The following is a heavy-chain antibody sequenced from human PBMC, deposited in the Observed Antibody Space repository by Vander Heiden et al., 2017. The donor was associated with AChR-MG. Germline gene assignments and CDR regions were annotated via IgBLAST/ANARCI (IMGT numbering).Heavy chain of an antibody. CDR1: GFTFIKYA. J-gene: IGHJ4*02. CDR3: ARDLGFYHGHSYDY. CDR2: IWSDGSNT. Sequence: QVQLVESGGGVVQPGRSLRLSCAASGFTFIKYAMHWVRQAPGEGLEWVAIIWSDGSNTDYADSVKGRFTISRDNSKNTLYLQMNSLRADDTAVYYCARDLGFYHGHSYDYWGQGTLVTASS. D-gene: IGHD3-10*01. V-gene: IGHV3-33*01.